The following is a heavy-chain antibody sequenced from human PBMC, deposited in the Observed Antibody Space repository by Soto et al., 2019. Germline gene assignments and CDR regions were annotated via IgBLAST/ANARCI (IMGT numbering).Heavy chain of an antibody. V-gene: IGHV4-31*03. CDR3: ASYYRSSYYSGSPNGWFDP. J-gene: IGHJ5*02. Sequence: QVQLKESGPGLVKPSQTLSLTCTVSGGSISSGGYYWSWLHQHPGKGLEWVGYIYYIGGTYYNPSPRLRVTRSVDTSKCQCSLKPSSVTAADTAVYYCASYYRSSYYSGSPNGWFDPWCQGTLVTVSS. CDR1: GGSISSGGYY. CDR2: IYYIGGT. D-gene: IGHD3-22*01.